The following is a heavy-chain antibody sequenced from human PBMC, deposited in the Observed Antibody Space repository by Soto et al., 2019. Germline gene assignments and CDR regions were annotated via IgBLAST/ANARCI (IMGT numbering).Heavy chain of an antibody. J-gene: IGHJ4*02. CDR1: GFTFSSYG. CDR3: ANDKHHCSSTSCYTFDY. Sequence: LRLSCAASGFTFSSYGMHWVRQAPGKGLEWVAVISYDGSNKYYADSVKGRFTISRDNSENTLYLQMNSLRAEDTAVYYCANDKHHCSSTSCYTFDYWGQGTLVT. V-gene: IGHV3-30*18. CDR2: ISYDGSNK. D-gene: IGHD2-2*02.